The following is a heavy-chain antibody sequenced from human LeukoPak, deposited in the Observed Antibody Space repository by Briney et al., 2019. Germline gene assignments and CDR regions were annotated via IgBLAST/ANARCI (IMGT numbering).Heavy chain of an antibody. Sequence: GGSLRLSCAASGFTFSNYWMNWVRQAPGKGLEWVAFIRYDGSHKYYADSVKGRFTISRDNAKNSLYLQMNSLRAEDTAVYYCAWNYYDSSGYLSDAFDIWGQGTMVTVSS. CDR2: IRYDGSHK. D-gene: IGHD3-22*01. CDR3: AWNYYDSSGYLSDAFDI. V-gene: IGHV3-30*02. CDR1: GFTFSNYW. J-gene: IGHJ3*02.